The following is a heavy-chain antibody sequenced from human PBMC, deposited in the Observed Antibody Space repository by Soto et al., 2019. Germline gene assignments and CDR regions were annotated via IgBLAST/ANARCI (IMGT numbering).Heavy chain of an antibody. CDR1: EFTFSNYA. CDR3: AKNPGYYYDSTGYHFDY. V-gene: IGHV3-23*01. D-gene: IGHD3-22*01. Sequence: PGWSLRLSGSSAEFTFSNYAMSWVRQAPGKGLEWVSAISYGGGTTYYADSVKGRFTISRDNSKNTLYLQMNSLRAEDTAVYYCAKNPGYYYDSTGYHFDYWGQGT. J-gene: IGHJ4*02. CDR2: ISYGGGTT.